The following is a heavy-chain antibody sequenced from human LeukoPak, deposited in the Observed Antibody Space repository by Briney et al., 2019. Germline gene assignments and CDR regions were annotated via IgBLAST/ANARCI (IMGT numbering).Heavy chain of an antibody. D-gene: IGHD6-13*01. CDR2: ISNSSSYI. Sequence: GGSLRLSCAASGFTFSSYSMNWVRQAPGKGLEWVSSISNSSSYIYYADSVKGRFTISRDNAKNSLYLQMNSLRAEDTAVYYCARGAIDSSWYYFDYWGQGTLVTVSS. CDR3: ARGAIDSSWYYFDY. J-gene: IGHJ4*02. CDR1: GFTFSSYS. V-gene: IGHV3-21*01.